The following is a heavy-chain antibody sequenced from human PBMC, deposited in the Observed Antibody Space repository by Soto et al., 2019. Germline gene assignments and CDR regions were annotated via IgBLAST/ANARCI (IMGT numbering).Heavy chain of an antibody. CDR2: IDPSDSYT. V-gene: IGHV5-10-1*01. CDR1: GFNFTSYW. D-gene: IGHD3-10*01. CDR3: ARVTTYYFSGSNF. J-gene: IGHJ4*02. Sequence: PGESLKISCKVSGFNFTSYWIAWVRQTPVRGLEWMGRIDPSDSYTNYSPSFQGHVTMSADKSSNIAYLQWDSLKASDSAMYYCARVTTYYFSGSNFWGQGTQVTVS.